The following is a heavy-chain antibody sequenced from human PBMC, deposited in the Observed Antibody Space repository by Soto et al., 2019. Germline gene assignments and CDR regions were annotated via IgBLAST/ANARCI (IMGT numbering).Heavy chain of an antibody. CDR2: IKSKAYGGTA. CDR1: GFTFSDAW. J-gene: IGHJ4*02. CDR3: TSHDATEQNFVPY. D-gene: IGHD1-7*01. V-gene: IGHV3-15*07. Sequence: EVQLVESGGGLVKPGGSLRLSCAASGFTFSDAWMNWACQAPGKGLEWVGRIKSKAYGGTADYSAPVRGRFTISRDDSTATMYLQMNSLETEDTGVYYCTSHDATEQNFVPYWGQGTLVTVSS.